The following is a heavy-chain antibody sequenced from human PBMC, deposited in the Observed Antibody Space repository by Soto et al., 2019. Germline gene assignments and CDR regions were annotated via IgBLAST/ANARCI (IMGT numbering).Heavy chain of an antibody. CDR1: GGSVSSGSYY. D-gene: IGHD1-26*01. J-gene: IGHJ5*02. V-gene: IGHV4-61*01. CDR3: ARDQWEPYNWFYP. Sequence: SETLSLTCTVSGGSVSSGSYYWSWIRQPPGKGLEWIGYIYYSGSTNYNPSLKSRVTISVDTSKNQFSLKLSSVTAADTAVYYCARDQWEPYNWFYPWGQGTLVTVSS. CDR2: IYYSGST.